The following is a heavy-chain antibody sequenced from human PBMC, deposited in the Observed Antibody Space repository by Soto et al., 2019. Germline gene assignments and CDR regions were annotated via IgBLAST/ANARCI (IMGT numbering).Heavy chain of an antibody. V-gene: IGHV1-69*13. CDR3: ARKGEVAATHYYGMDV. CDR2: IIPIFGTA. D-gene: IGHD2-15*01. Sequence: RASVKVSCKASGGTFSSYAISWVRQAPGQGLEWMGGIIPIFGTANYAQKFQGRVTITADESTSTAYMELSSLRSEDTAVYYCARKGEVAATHYYGMDVWGQGTTVTVSS. J-gene: IGHJ6*02. CDR1: GGTFSSYA.